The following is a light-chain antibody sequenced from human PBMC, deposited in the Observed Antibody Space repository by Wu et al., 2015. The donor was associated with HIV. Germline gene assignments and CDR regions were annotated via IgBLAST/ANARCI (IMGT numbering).Light chain of an antibody. Sequence: EIVLTQSPATLSLSPGERATLSCRASESVRNNLAWYQQKPGQAPRLLIYDASTRATGIPARFSGSGSGTEFTLTISSLQSEDFAVYYCQQYNNWLRTFGQGTKVEIK. CDR3: QQYNNWLRT. CDR1: ESVRNN. V-gene: IGKV3-15*01. J-gene: IGKJ1*01. CDR2: DAS.